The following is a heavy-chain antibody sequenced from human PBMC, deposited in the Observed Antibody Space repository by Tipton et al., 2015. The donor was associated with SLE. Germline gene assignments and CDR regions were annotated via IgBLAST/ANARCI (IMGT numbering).Heavy chain of an antibody. CDR1: GGSFSGYY. Sequence: TLSLTCAVYGGSFSGYYWSWIRQPPGKGLEWIGEFNHSGSTNYNPSLKSRVTISVDTSKNQFSLKLSSVTAADTAVYYCASASSGSYFYYYYYYMDGWGKGTTVTVSS. D-gene: IGHD3-10*01. CDR2: FNHSGST. CDR3: ASASSGSYFYYYYYYMDG. J-gene: IGHJ6*03. V-gene: IGHV4-34*01.